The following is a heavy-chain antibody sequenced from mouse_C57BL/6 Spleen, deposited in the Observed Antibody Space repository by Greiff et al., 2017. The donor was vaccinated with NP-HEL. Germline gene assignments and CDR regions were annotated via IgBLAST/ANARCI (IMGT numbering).Heavy chain of an antibody. J-gene: IGHJ3*01. Sequence: VQLQQPGAELVKPGASVKLSCKASGYTFTSYWMQWVKQRPGQGLEWIGEIDPSDSYTNYNQKFKGKATLTVDTSSSTAYMQLSSLTSEDSAVYYCARRGLPRTAWFAYWGQGTLVTVSA. D-gene: IGHD2-4*01. CDR1: GYTFTSYW. CDR3: ARRGLPRTAWFAY. CDR2: IDPSDSYT. V-gene: IGHV1-50*01.